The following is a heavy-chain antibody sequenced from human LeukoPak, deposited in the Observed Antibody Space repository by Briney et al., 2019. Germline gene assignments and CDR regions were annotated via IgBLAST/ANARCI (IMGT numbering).Heavy chain of an antibody. CDR3: AKHYMGSYDNRGLDS. V-gene: IGHV4-39*01. Sequence: PLETLSLTCTVSGGSITTSTYYWGWIRQPPGKGLEWIGTIYYSGYTYYNPSLESRVTIFVDTSKNQFSLKLSSVTAADTAVYYCAKHYMGSYDNRGLDSWGQGTLVTVSS. CDR1: GGSITTSTYY. J-gene: IGHJ4*02. D-gene: IGHD3-10*01. CDR2: IYYSGYT.